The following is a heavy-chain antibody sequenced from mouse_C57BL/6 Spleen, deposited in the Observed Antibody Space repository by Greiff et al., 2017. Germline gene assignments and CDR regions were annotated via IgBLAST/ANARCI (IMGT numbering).Heavy chain of an antibody. J-gene: IGHJ4*01. CDR3: ARDLANWNYAMDY. Sequence: VQLQQPGAELVRPGSSVKLSCKASGYTFTSYWMHWVKQRPIQGLEWIGNIDPSDSETHYNQKFKDKATLTVDKSSSTAYMQLSSLTSEDSAVYYCARDLANWNYAMDYWGRGTSVTVSS. D-gene: IGHD4-1*01. V-gene: IGHV1-52*01. CDR1: GYTFTSYW. CDR2: IDPSDSET.